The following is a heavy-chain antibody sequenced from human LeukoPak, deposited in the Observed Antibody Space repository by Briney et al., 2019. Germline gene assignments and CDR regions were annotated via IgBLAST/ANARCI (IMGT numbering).Heavy chain of an antibody. CDR1: GGSMSSSSYY. Sequence: SETLSLTCTVSGGSMSSSSYYWGWIRQPPGKGLEWIGSMYYSGSTYYNPSLKSRVTISVDTSKNQFSLKLSSVTAADTAVYFCARHVYSSSWIYYYYYMDVWGKGTTVTVSS. V-gene: IGHV4-39*01. CDR3: ARHVYSSSWIYYYYYMDV. J-gene: IGHJ6*03. CDR2: MYYSGST. D-gene: IGHD6-13*01.